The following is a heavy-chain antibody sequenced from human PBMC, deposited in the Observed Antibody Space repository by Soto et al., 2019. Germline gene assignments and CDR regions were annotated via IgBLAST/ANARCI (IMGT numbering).Heavy chain of an antibody. J-gene: IGHJ4*02. CDR3: AMEVQVNNHAFVY. V-gene: IGHV1-69*19. Sequence: HVQLVQSGAELKKPGSSVKVSCQSSGGTFNTYAMNWVRQAPGQGPERMGDTSPMFGEAYYAPKFQGRVTITGAGCSGTLYMQLSSLTADDTALYFCAMEVQVNNHAFVYLGQGTLVTVSS. CDR1: GGTFNTYA. D-gene: IGHD1-1*01. CDR2: TSPMFGEA.